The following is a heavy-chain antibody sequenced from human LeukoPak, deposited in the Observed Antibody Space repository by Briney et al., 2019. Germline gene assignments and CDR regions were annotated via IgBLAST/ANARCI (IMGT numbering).Heavy chain of an antibody. J-gene: IGHJ5*02. Sequence: SETLSLTCTVSGGSISSYYWSWIRQPPGKGLEWIGYIYYSGSTNYNPSLKSRVTISVDTSRNQFPLKLSSVTAADTAVYYCARAGSTSRLDPWGQGTLVTVSS. CDR2: IYYSGST. D-gene: IGHD2-2*01. CDR3: ARAGSTSRLDP. V-gene: IGHV4-59*01. CDR1: GGSISSYY.